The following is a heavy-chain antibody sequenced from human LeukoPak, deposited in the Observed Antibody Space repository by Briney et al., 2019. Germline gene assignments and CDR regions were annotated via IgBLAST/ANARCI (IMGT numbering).Heavy chain of an antibody. CDR1: GYTFTSYG. Sequence: ASVKVSCKASGYTFTSYGISWVRQAPGQGLEWMGWISAYNGNTNYAQKLQGRVTMTTDTSTSTAYMELRSLRSDDTAVYYCARDLETGGPARQQLVQSIFDYWGQGTLVTVSS. CDR3: ARDLETGGPARQQLVQSIFDY. D-gene: IGHD6-13*01. V-gene: IGHV1-18*01. J-gene: IGHJ4*02. CDR2: ISAYNGNT.